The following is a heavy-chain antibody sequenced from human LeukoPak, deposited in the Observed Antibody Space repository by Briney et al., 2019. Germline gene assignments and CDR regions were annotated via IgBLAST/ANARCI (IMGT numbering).Heavy chain of an antibody. CDR1: GFTFSSYS. J-gene: IGHJ4*02. D-gene: IGHD2-2*01. V-gene: IGHV3-21*01. CDR2: ISSSSSYI. CDR3: ARVLPNHYSSTSCSRTGGYYFDY. Sequence: GGSLRLSCAASGFTFSSYSMNWVRQAPGKGLEWVSSISSSSSYIYYADSVKGRFTISRDNAKNSLYLQMNSLRAEDTAVYYCARVLPNHYSSTSCSRTGGYYFDYWGQGTLVTVSS.